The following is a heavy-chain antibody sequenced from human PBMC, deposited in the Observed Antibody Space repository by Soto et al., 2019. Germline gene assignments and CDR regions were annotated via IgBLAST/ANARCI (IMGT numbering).Heavy chain of an antibody. CDR3: ASSGSSSFYVRWFDP. V-gene: IGHV3-21*01. CDR2: ISSSSSYI. Sequence: LRLSCAASGFTFISYSMNWVRQAPGKGLEWVSSISSSSSYIYYADSVKGRFTISRDNAKNSLYLQMNSLRAEDTAVYYCASSGSSSFYVRWFDPWGQGALVTVSS. CDR1: GFTFISYS. J-gene: IGHJ5*02. D-gene: IGHD6-6*01.